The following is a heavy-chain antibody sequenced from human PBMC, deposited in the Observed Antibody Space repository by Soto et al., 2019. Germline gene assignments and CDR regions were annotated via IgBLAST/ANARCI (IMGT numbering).Heavy chain of an antibody. CDR3: ARDAVTAIRGVNSWFDA. CDR1: GYSISSGYY. D-gene: IGHD3-10*01. CDR2: MYHSGST. Sequence: PSETLSLTCTVSGYSISSGYYWGWVRQPPGKGLEWIGSMYHSGSTYYNPSLKRRVTISVDTSKNQFSLKLSSVTAADTAVYYCARDAVTAIRGVNSWFDAWGQGTLVTVSS. J-gene: IGHJ5*02. V-gene: IGHV4-38-2*02.